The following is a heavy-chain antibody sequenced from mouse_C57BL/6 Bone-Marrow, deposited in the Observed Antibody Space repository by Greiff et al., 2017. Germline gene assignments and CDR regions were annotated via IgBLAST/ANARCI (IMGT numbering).Heavy chain of an antibody. Sequence: VKLMESGPELVKPGASVKISCKASGYAFSSSWMNWVKQRPGKGLEWIGRIYPGDGDTNYNGKFKGKATLTVDKSSSTAYMQLSSLTSADSAVYYCARVPFTTVVATDWYFDVWGTGTTVTVSS. V-gene: IGHV1-82*01. CDR1: GYAFSSSW. D-gene: IGHD1-1*01. CDR3: ARVPFTTVVATDWYFDV. CDR2: IYPGDGDT. J-gene: IGHJ1*03.